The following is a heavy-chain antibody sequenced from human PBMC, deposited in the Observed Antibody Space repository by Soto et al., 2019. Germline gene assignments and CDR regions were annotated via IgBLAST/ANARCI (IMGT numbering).Heavy chain of an antibody. V-gene: IGHV3-33*01. CDR1: GFTFNSYG. CDR3: ARPFVAPVACPYYYGMDV. CDR2: IWYDGNTK. D-gene: IGHD6-19*01. Sequence: QIQLVESGGGVVQPGRSLRLSCTASGFTFNSYGFNWVRQAPGKGLEWVAVIWYDGNTKYYADSVKGRFTISRDNLRSTVYLQINSLTAEDTAVYYCARPFVAPVACPYYYGMDVWGQGTTVTVSS. J-gene: IGHJ6*02.